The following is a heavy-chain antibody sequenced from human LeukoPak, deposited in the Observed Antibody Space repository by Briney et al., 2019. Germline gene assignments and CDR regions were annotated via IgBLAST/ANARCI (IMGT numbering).Heavy chain of an antibody. CDR2: IVTAGDT. Sequence: PGGSVRLSCAASGFTFSSYDMHWVRQATGKGLEWVSAIVTAGDTYYPGSVKGRFTISRENAKNSLYLQMNSLRAGDTAVYYCARGYSSSWYLDAFDIWGQGTMVTVSS. J-gene: IGHJ3*02. CDR1: GFTFSSYD. CDR3: ARGYSSSWYLDAFDI. V-gene: IGHV3-13*01. D-gene: IGHD6-13*01.